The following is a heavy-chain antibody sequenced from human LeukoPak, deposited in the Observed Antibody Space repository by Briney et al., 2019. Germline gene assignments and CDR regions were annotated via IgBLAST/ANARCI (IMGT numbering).Heavy chain of an antibody. CDR1: GFTFSSYG. CDR2: IWYDGSNK. CDR3: AKDYCSSTSCNYFDY. Sequence: GGSLRLSCAASGFTFSSYGMHWVRQAPGKGLEWGAVIWYDGSNKYYADSVKGRFTISRDNSKNTLYLQMNSLRAEDTAVYYCAKDYCSSTSCNYFDYWGQGTLVTVSS. D-gene: IGHD2-2*01. J-gene: IGHJ4*02. V-gene: IGHV3-33*06.